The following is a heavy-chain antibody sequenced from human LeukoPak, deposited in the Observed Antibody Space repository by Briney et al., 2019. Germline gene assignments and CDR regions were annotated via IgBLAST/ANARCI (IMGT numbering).Heavy chain of an antibody. V-gene: IGHV3-23*01. D-gene: IGHD3-16*01. J-gene: IGHJ6*02. Sequence: GGSLRLSCAASGFTFSDAWMTWVRQAPGKGLEWVSGISSNGGGKYSADSVKGRFTISTDNSRTTLYLQMSSLRVEDTAVYYCAKAFGFSRSGVDVWGQGTTGTVSS. CDR2: ISSNGGGK. CDR3: AKAFGFSRSGVDV. CDR1: GFTFSDAW.